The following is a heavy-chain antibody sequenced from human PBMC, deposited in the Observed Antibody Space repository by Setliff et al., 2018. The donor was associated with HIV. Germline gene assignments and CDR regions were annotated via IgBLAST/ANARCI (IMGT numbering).Heavy chain of an antibody. J-gene: IGHJ4*02. V-gene: IGHV4-34*01. Sequence: PSETLSLTCAVYGGSFSGYYWSWIRQTPGKGLEWIGEINNGGSTNYNPSLKSRVTISVDTSKNQFSLKLSSVTAADTAVYYCARGRAPHYYYGSGSRSYYFYYWGQGTLVTV. CDR2: INNGGST. D-gene: IGHD3-10*01. CDR1: GGSFSGYY. CDR3: ARGRAPHYYYGSGSRSYYFYY.